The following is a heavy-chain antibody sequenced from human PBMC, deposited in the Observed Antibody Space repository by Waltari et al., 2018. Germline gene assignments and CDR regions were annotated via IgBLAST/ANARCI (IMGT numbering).Heavy chain of an antibody. CDR1: GGSISSYY. J-gene: IGHJ3*02. Sequence: QVQLQESGPGLVKPSETLSLTCTVSGGSISSYYWSWIRQPAGKGLEWIGRIYTSGSTTYSPSLKSRVTMSVDTSKNHFSLKLSSVTAADTAVYYCARDLVPFSYYDFWSGAFDIWGQGTMVTVSS. D-gene: IGHD3-3*01. CDR2: IYTSGST. V-gene: IGHV4-4*07. CDR3: ARDLVPFSYYDFWSGAFDI.